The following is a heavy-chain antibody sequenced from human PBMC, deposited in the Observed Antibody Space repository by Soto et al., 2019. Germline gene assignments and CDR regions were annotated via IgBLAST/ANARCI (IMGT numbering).Heavy chain of an antibody. CDR3: ASYTVVALYYYGMDV. Sequence: GESLKISCKGSGYSFTNYWITWVRQMPGKGLEWMGIIYPGDSDTRYSPSFQGQVTISADKSISTAYLQWSSLKASDTAMYYCASYTVVALYYYGMDVWGQGTTVTVS. D-gene: IGHD2-15*01. V-gene: IGHV5-51*01. J-gene: IGHJ6*02. CDR2: IYPGDSDT. CDR1: GYSFTNYW.